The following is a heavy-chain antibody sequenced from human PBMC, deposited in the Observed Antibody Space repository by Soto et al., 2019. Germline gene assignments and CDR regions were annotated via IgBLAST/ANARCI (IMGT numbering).Heavy chain of an antibody. Sequence: EVQLLESGGGLVQPGESLRLSCAASGFTFSSYAMSWVRQAPGKGLEWVSVISGSDDSTYYADSVKGRFTISRDNSKNTLYLQMISLRAEDTAVYYCAKRSSASTFDYWGQGTRVTVSS. D-gene: IGHD6-6*01. CDR2: ISGSDDST. V-gene: IGHV3-23*01. J-gene: IGHJ4*02. CDR3: AKRSSASTFDY. CDR1: GFTFSSYA.